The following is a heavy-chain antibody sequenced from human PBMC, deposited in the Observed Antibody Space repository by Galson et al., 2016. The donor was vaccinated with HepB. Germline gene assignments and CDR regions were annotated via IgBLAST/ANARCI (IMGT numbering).Heavy chain of an antibody. D-gene: IGHD4-23*01. Sequence: SLRLSCAASGFTFGTYTMHWIRQAPGEGLQWVSLITGDRANAYYADSVKGRFTISRDNRKNSLYLQMNSLRTEDTALYYCAKDNGGYSGFDYWGQGTLVTVSS. J-gene: IGHJ4*02. V-gene: IGHV3-43*01. CDR3: AKDNGGYSGFDY. CDR2: ITGDRANA. CDR1: GFTFGTYT.